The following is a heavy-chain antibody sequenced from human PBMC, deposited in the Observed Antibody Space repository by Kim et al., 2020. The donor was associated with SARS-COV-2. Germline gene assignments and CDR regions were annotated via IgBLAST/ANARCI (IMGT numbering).Heavy chain of an antibody. V-gene: IGHV1-46*01. D-gene: IGHD2-15*01. Sequence: ASVKVSCKASGYTFTSYYMHWVRQAPGQGLELMGIINPSGGSTSYAQKFQGRVTMTRDTSTSTVYMELSSLRSEDTAVYYCARDSYPAEGPGCSGGSCYSCSRPGVQDWFDPWGQGTLVTVSS. CDR3: ARDSYPAEGPGCSGGSCYSCSRPGVQDWFDP. CDR1: GYTFTSYY. J-gene: IGHJ5*02. CDR2: INPSGGST.